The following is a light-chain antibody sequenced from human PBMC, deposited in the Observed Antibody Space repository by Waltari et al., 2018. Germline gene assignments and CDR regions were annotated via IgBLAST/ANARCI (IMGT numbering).Light chain of an antibody. CDR1: SRDVGGYDY. CDR2: DVI. CDR3: CSYAGNYTIV. Sequence: QSALTQPRSVSGSPGQSVTISCTGTSRDVGGYDYVSWYQQHPGEAPKLMIYDVIKRPSGVPDRFSGSKSGSTASLTISGLQAEDEADYYCCSYAGNYTIVFATGTKVTVL. V-gene: IGLV2-11*01. J-gene: IGLJ1*01.